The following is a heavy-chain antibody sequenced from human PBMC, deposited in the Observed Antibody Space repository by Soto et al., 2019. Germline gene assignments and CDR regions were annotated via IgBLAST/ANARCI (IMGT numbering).Heavy chain of an antibody. CDR3: AMTDGTYYDFWSGYYRDYYYYMDV. Sequence: EVQLVESGGGLVKPGGSLRLSCAASGFTFSSYSMNWVRQAPGKGLEWVSSISSSSSYIYYADSVKGRFTISRDNAKNSLYLQMNSLRAEDTAVYYCAMTDGTYYDFWSGYYRDYYYYMDVWGKGTTVTVSS. V-gene: IGHV3-21*01. CDR2: ISSSSSYI. J-gene: IGHJ6*03. CDR1: GFTFSSYS. D-gene: IGHD3-3*01.